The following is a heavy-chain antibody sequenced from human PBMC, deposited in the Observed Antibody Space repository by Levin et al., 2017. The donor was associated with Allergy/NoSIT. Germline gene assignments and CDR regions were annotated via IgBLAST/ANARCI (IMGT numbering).Heavy chain of an antibody. CDR3: AKEGGRAEAAAGGFGYYYYGMDV. D-gene: IGHD2-15*01. V-gene: IGHV3-23*01. CDR1: GFTFSNYA. Sequence: PGGSLRLSCAASGFTFSNYAMRWVRQAPGKGLEWVSAISGSGENTYYADSVKGRFTISRDNSKNTLFLQLHSLRPEDTALYYCAKEGGRAEAAAGGFGYYYYGMDVWGQGTTVTVSS. J-gene: IGHJ6*02. CDR2: ISGSGENT.